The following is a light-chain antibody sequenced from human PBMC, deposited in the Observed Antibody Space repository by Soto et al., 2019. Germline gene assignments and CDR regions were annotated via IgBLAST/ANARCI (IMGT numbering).Light chain of an antibody. CDR1: QGIANH. Sequence: DIQMTQSPSSLSASVGDRVTITCRASQGIANHLAWYQQNPGKVPKVVIYAASTLQSGVPSRFSGSGSGTDFTLIISSLQPEDVATYYCQQYNSAPFTFGPGTKVDIQ. V-gene: IGKV1-27*01. CDR2: AAS. J-gene: IGKJ3*01. CDR3: QQYNSAPFT.